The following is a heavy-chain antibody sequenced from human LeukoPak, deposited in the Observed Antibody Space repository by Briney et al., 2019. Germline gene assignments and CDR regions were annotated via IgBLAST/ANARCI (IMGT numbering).Heavy chain of an antibody. V-gene: IGHV4-34*01. CDR3: ARVKGGRMTTFRVVPFHFDY. D-gene: IGHD3-3*01. J-gene: IGHJ4*02. Sequence: SETLSLTCAIYGESFSSHYWTWIRQAPGKGLEWIAEINRSGDAKYNPSLESRVTISVDTAKNQFSLRLTSVTAADTAVYYCARVKGGRMTTFRVVPFHFDYWGQGTLVTVSS. CDR1: GESFSSHY. CDR2: INRSGDA.